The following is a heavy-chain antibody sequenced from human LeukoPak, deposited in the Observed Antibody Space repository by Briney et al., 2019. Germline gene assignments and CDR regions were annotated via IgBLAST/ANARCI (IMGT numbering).Heavy chain of an antibody. CDR1: GGSISSYY. CDR3: ARHPRPLYNYNDYYYYIDV. J-gene: IGHJ6*03. V-gene: IGHV4-4*07. D-gene: IGHD1-1*01. Sequence: SETLSLTCTVSGGSISSYYWSWIRQPAGKGLEWIGRIYTSGSTNYNPSLKSRVTMSVDTSKNQFSLKLSSVTADDSAVYYCARHPRPLYNYNDYYYYIDVWGKGATVTISS. CDR2: IYTSGST.